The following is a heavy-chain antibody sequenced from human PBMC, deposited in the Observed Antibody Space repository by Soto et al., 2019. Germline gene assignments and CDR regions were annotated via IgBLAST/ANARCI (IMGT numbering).Heavy chain of an antibody. J-gene: IGHJ6*03. V-gene: IGHV3-21*01. D-gene: IGHD2-2*01. CDR3: ARAPRGIVVVPAAIYYYMDV. CDR2: ISSSSSYI. Sequence: GGSLRLSCAASGFTFSSYSMNWVRQAPGKGLEWVSSISSSSSYIYYADSVKGRFTISRDNAKNSLYLQMNSLRAEDTAVYYCARAPRGIVVVPAAIYYYMDVWGKGTTVTVSS. CDR1: GFTFSSYS.